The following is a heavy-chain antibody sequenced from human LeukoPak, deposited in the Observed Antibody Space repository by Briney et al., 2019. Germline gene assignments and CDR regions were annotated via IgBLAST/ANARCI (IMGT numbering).Heavy chain of an antibody. Sequence: GGSLRLSCAASGFTLNNCAMTWVRQAPGKGLEWVANIGEDGSEKYYVDSVKGRFTISRDNAKNSLYLQVNSLRAEDTAVYYCARLSYDFWSGVWEGYYMDVWGKGTTVTVSS. CDR2: IGEDGSEK. CDR1: GFTLNNCA. CDR3: ARLSYDFWSGVWEGYYMDV. V-gene: IGHV3-7*01. J-gene: IGHJ6*03. D-gene: IGHD3-3*01.